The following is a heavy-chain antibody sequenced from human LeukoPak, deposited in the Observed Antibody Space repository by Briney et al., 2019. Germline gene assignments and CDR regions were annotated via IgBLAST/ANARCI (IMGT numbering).Heavy chain of an antibody. D-gene: IGHD3-10*01. V-gene: IGHV4-39*01. CDR1: GGSISSSSYY. Sequence: SETLSLTCTVSGGSISSSSYYWGWIRQPPGKGLEWIGSIYYSGSTYYNPSLKSRVTISVDTSKNQFSLKLSSVTAADTAVYYCARRPGLDPGGYYFDYWGQGTLVTVSS. CDR2: IYYSGST. J-gene: IGHJ4*02. CDR3: ARRPGLDPGGYYFDY.